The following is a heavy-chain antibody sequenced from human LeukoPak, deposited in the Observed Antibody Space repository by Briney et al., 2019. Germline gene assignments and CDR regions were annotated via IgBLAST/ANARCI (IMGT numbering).Heavy chain of an antibody. CDR1: GYSFTSYW. CDR3: ARRDYAHYGGYAFDI. V-gene: IGHV5-51*01. CDR2: IYPGDSDT. D-gene: IGHD4-17*01. Sequence: GESLKISCKGSGYSFTSYWIGWVRQMPGKGLEWMGIIYPGDSDTRYSPSFQGQVTISADKSISTAYLQWSSLKASDTAMYYCARRDYAHYGGYAFDIWGQGTMVTVSS. J-gene: IGHJ3*02.